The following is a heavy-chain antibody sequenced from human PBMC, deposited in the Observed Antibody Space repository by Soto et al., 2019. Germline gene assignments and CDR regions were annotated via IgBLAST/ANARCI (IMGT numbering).Heavy chain of an antibody. Sequence: LRLSCAASGFTFSSYWMSWVRQAPGKGLEWVANIKQDGSEKYYVDSVKGRFTISRDNAKNSLYLQMNSLRAEDTAVYYCARDRYSYYDFWSGSLPYYYFGMDVWGQGTKVTVSS. CDR1: GFTFSSYW. J-gene: IGHJ6*02. CDR3: ARDRYSYYDFWSGSLPYYYFGMDV. V-gene: IGHV3-7*01. D-gene: IGHD3-3*01. CDR2: IKQDGSEK.